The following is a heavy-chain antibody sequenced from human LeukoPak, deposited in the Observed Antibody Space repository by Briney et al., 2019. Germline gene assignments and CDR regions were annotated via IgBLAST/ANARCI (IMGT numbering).Heavy chain of an antibody. CDR1: GFTFSSYA. CDR3: AKRFSQYCSGGSCYGDY. D-gene: IGHD2-15*01. Sequence: GGSLRLSCAASGFTFSSYAMHWVRQAPGKGLEWVAVISYDGSNKYYADSVKGRFTISRDNAKNSLYLQMNSLRAEDTAVYYCAKRFSQYCSGGSCYGDYWGQGTLVTVSS. J-gene: IGHJ4*02. CDR2: ISYDGSNK. V-gene: IGHV3-30-3*02.